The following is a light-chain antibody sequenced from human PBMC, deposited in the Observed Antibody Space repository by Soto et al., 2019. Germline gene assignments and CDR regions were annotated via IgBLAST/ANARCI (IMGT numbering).Light chain of an antibody. J-gene: IGLJ2*01. CDR2: DVD. V-gene: IGLV2-14*03. CDR3: CSYSGSSTIVV. CDR1: SSDVGGYNF. Sequence: QSVLTQPASVAGSPGQSITISFTGTSSDVGGYNFVSWYQHHPGKDPRLMMFDVDNRPSGVSTRFSGSKSGNTASLTISGLQAEDEADYYCCSYSGSSTIVVFGGGTKLTVL.